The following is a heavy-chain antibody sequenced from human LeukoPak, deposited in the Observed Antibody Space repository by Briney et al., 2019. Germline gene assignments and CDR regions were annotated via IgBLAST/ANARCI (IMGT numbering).Heavy chain of an antibody. V-gene: IGHV3-33*06. J-gene: IGHJ4*02. Sequence: QPGSSLRLPCAASGFTFSSYGMHWVRQAPGKALEWVTVIWYDGSNKYYAESVKGRFTISRDNSKNMLYLQMNSLRAEDTAVYYCAKGRYCSSTSCYTRQYYFDYWGQGTLVTVSS. CDR3: AKGRYCSSTSCYTRQYYFDY. CDR1: GFTFSSYG. CDR2: IWYDGSNK. D-gene: IGHD2-2*02.